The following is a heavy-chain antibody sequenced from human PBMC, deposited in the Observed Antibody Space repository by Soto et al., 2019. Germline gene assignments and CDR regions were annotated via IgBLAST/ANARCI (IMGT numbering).Heavy chain of an antibody. V-gene: IGHV4-59*12. J-gene: IGHJ4*02. CDR3: ARELRGGSSRWYFEY. Sequence: SETLSLTCTISGGSISNYYWSWIRQPPGKGLEWIGYIDDSGSTNYNPSLKSRVTMSVHRSKNQFSLKLNSVTAADTAVYYCARELRGGSSRWYFEYWGQGTLVTVSS. CDR1: GGSISNYY. CDR2: IDDSGST. D-gene: IGHD6-13*01.